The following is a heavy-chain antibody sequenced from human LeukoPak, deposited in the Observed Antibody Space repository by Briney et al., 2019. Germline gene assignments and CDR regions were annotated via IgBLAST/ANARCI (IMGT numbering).Heavy chain of an antibody. CDR1: GFTFSNYW. D-gene: IGHD3-9*01. CDR2: ISSDGSST. J-gene: IGHJ4*02. CDR3: GTQFRYLVGN. V-gene: IGHV3-74*01. Sequence: PGGSLRLSCAASGFTFSNYWMHWVRQVPGKGLVWVSRISSDGSSTSYADSVKGRFTISRDNAKSTLYLQMNSLRVEDTAVYYCGTQFRYLVGNWGQGTLVTVSS.